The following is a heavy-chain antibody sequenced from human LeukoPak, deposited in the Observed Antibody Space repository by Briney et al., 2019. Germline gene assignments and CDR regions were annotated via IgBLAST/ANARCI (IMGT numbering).Heavy chain of an antibody. V-gene: IGHV4-30-2*01. CDR2: IYHSGST. J-gene: IGHJ6*03. D-gene: IGHD5-12*01. CDR3: ARGGDSGYDNYYYYYMDV. Sequence: SETLSLTCAVSGGSISSGGYSWSWIRQPPGKGLEWIGYIYHSGSTYYNPSLKSRVTISVDTSKNQFSLKLSSVTAADTAVYCCARGGDSGYDNYYYYYMDVWGKGTTVTVSS. CDR1: GGSISSGGYS.